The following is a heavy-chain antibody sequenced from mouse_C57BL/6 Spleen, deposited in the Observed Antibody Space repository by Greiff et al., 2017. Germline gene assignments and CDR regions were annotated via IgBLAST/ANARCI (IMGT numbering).Heavy chain of an antibody. CDR1: GYTFTGYW. D-gene: IGHD1-1*01. J-gene: IGHJ2*01. Sequence: VQLQQSGAELMKPGASVKLSCKATGYTFTGYWIEWVKQRPGHGLEWIGEILPGSGSTNYNEKFKGKATFTADTSSNTAYMQLSSLTTEDSAIYYCERHEKDYGSSYVLDYWGQGTTLTVSS. CDR2: ILPGSGST. V-gene: IGHV1-9*01. CDR3: ERHEKDYGSSYVLDY.